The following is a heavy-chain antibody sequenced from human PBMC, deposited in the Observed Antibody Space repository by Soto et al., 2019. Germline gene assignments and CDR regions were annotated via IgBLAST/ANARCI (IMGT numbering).Heavy chain of an antibody. CDR2: IYYSGST. Sequence: PSETLSLTCTVSGGSISSSSYYWGWIRQPPGEGLEWIGGIYYSGSTYYNPSLKSRVTISVDTSKNQFSLKLSSVTAADTAVYYCARQGPMVRGVKANYYYGMHVWGQGTTVTVSS. J-gene: IGHJ6*02. V-gene: IGHV4-39*01. CDR3: ARQGPMVRGVKANYYYGMHV. D-gene: IGHD3-10*01. CDR1: GGSISSSSYY.